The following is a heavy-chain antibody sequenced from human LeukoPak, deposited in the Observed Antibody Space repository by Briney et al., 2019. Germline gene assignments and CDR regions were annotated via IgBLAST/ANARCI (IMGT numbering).Heavy chain of an antibody. V-gene: IGHV4-59*08. Sequence: SETLSLTCTVSGGSISSYSWSWIRQPPGKGLEWIGYIYYSGSTNYNPSLKSRVTISLDTSENQLSLKLSSVTTADTAVYYCARNGTMVRGVYDQYMDVWGKGTTVTVSS. J-gene: IGHJ6*03. CDR3: ARNGTMVRGVYDQYMDV. D-gene: IGHD3-10*01. CDR1: GGSISSYS. CDR2: IYYSGST.